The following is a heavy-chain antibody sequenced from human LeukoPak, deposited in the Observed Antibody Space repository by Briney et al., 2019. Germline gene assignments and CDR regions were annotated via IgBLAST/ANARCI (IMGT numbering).Heavy chain of an antibody. Sequence: SETLSLTCTVSGGSISIYYWSWIRQPAGKGLEWIGRIYTSGSTNYNPSLKSRVTMSVDTSKNQFSLKLSSVTAADTAVYYCARAGDYGDYYYYYGMDVWGQGTTVTVSS. J-gene: IGHJ6*02. CDR1: GGSISIYY. V-gene: IGHV4-4*07. CDR2: IYTSGST. D-gene: IGHD4-17*01. CDR3: ARAGDYGDYYYYYGMDV.